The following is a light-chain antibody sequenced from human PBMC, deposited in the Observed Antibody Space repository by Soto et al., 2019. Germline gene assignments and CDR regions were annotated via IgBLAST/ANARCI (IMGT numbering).Light chain of an antibody. CDR3: QQYGSSPVA. J-gene: IGKJ2*01. CDR2: GAS. CDR1: QSVSSSY. Sequence: EIVLTQSPGTLSLSPGERATLSCRASQSVSSSYLAWYQQKPGQAPRLLIYGASSRATGIPDRFSGSGSGTDFTLTISRLEPEDFAVYYCQQYGSSPVAFGQGTKMEIK. V-gene: IGKV3-20*01.